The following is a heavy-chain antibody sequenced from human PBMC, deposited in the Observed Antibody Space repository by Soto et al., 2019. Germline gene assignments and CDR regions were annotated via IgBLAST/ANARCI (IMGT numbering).Heavy chain of an antibody. CDR1: GGTFSSYA. V-gene: IGHV1-69*06. CDR3: ASCSSTSCYTYYYYYGMDV. Sequence: QVQLVQSGAEVKKPGSSVKVSCKASGGTFSSYAISWVRQAPGQGLEWMGGIIPIFGTANYAQKFQGRVTITGDKSTSTAYMELSSLRSEDTAVYYCASCSSTSCYTYYYYYGMDVWGQGTTVTVSS. D-gene: IGHD2-2*02. CDR2: IIPIFGTA. J-gene: IGHJ6*02.